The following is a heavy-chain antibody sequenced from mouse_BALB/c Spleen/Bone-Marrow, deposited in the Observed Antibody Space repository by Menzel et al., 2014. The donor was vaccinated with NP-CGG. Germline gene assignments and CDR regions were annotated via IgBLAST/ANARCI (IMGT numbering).Heavy chain of an antibody. D-gene: IGHD3-1*01. CDR1: GYTFTSYW. V-gene: IGHV1-69*02. Sequence: QVQLQQSGAEFVKPGASVKLSCKASGYTFTSYWMHWVKQRPGQGLEWIGEIDPSDSYTNYNQKFKGKATLTVDKSSSTAYMQLSSLTSEDSAVYYCARRELGPRWFTYLGQGTLVTVSA. CDR2: IDPSDSYT. CDR3: ARRELGPRWFTY. J-gene: IGHJ3*01.